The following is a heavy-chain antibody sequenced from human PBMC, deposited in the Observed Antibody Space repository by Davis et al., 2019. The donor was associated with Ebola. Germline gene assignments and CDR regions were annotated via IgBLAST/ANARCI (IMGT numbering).Heavy chain of an antibody. J-gene: IGHJ4*02. V-gene: IGHV4-59*03. Sequence: PGGSLRLSCTVSGGSISTHYWSWIRQPPGKRLEWIGSIYYTGNAYYNSSLASRATISVDTSKNQFSLKLTSVTAADTAMYYCSERGSSVWGQGTLVTVSS. CDR3: SERGSSV. CDR1: GGSISTHY. CDR2: IYYTGNA. D-gene: IGHD3-10*01.